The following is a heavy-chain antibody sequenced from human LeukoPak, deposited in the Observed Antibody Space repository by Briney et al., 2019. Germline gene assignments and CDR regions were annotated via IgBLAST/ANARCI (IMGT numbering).Heavy chain of an antibody. CDR2: INPNSGGT. D-gene: IGHD3-22*01. Sequence: ASVKVSCKASGYTFTDYYIRWVRQAPGQGLEWMGWINPNSGGTNYAQKFQGSVTMTRDTSISTAYMELSRLRSDDTAVYYCAKLNDHSSGYHPFDYWGQGTLVTVSS. CDR1: GYTFTDYY. V-gene: IGHV1-2*02. J-gene: IGHJ4*02. CDR3: AKLNDHSSGYHPFDY.